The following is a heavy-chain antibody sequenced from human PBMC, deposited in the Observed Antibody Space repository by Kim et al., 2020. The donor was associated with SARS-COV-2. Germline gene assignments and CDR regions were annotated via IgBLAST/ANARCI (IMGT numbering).Heavy chain of an antibody. J-gene: IGHJ5*02. CDR2: INAGNGNT. D-gene: IGHD3-10*01. CDR3: ARDTDYYGSGWFDP. CDR1: GYTFTSYA. Sequence: ASVKVSCKASGYTFTSYAMHWVRQAPGQRLEWMGWINAGNGNTKYSQKFQGRVTITRDTSASTAYMELSSLRSEDTAVYYCARDTDYYGSGWFDPWGQGTLVTVSS. V-gene: IGHV1-3*01.